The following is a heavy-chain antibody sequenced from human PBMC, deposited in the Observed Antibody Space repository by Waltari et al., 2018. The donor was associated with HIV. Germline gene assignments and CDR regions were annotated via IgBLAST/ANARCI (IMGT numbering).Heavy chain of an antibody. CDR2: VNPNGGGT. J-gene: IGHJ4*02. D-gene: IGHD4-4*01. CDR3: GRGTTDYINY. Sequence: VHLLQSGAEMKKPGASVTVSCTTSGYTFTNFYIHWVRQAPGQGLVWVGMVNPNGGGTLYSEAFPSRLTLTADTSTNTAYLHLTDLTSEDVATYFCGRGTTDYINYWGQGSLVTVSS. CDR1: GYTFTNFY. V-gene: IGHV1-46*03.